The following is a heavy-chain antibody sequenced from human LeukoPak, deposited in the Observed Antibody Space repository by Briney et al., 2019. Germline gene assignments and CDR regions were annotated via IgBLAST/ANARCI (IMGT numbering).Heavy chain of an antibody. CDR2: ISSSSSTI. CDR1: GFTFSSYS. J-gene: IGHJ4*02. CDR3: ASLNYYDSSGYMFDY. D-gene: IGHD3-22*01. V-gene: IGHV3-48*02. Sequence: GGSLRLSCAASGFTFSSYSMKWVRQARGKGLEWVSYISSSSSTIYYADSVKGRFTISRDNAKNSLYLQMNSLRDEDTAVYYCASLNYYDSSGYMFDYWGQGTLVTVSS.